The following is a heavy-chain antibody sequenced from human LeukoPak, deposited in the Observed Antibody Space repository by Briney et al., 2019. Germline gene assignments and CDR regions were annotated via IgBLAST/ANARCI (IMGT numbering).Heavy chain of an antibody. CDR1: GGTFSSYG. V-gene: IGHV1-69*05. CDR3: ARSDAFDI. CDR2: IIPIFGTA. Sequence: ASVKVSCKASGGTFSSYGISWARQAPGQGLEWMGGIIPIFGTANYAQKFQGRVTMTRNTSISTAYMELSSLRSEDTAVYYCARSDAFDIWGQGTMVTVSS. J-gene: IGHJ3*02.